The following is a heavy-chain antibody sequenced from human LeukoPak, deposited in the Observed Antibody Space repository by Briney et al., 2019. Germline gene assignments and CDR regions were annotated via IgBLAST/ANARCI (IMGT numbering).Heavy chain of an antibody. Sequence: NPSETLSLTCTVSGGSISDYYWNWIRQPAGKGLEWIGRIYARGSTNYNPSLRSRVTISVDKSKNQFSLKLTSATAADTAVYYCARSYLGGTYYDWFDPWGQGTLVTVSS. CDR3: ARSYLGGTYYDWFDP. J-gene: IGHJ5*02. CDR2: IYARGST. CDR1: GGSISDYY. V-gene: IGHV4-4*07. D-gene: IGHD1-26*01.